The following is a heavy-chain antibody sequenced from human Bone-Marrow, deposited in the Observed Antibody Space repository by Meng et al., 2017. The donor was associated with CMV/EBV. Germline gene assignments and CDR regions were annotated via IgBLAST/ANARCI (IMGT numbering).Heavy chain of an antibody. J-gene: IGHJ4*02. D-gene: IGHD2-2*01. V-gene: IGHV3-11*04. CDR3: ARERGREDIVVGSAAPIGY. CDR1: GFTFSDYY. Sequence: GESLKISCAASGFTFSDYYMSWIRQAPGKGLEWVSYISSSGSTIYYADSVKGRFTISRDNAKNSLYLQMNSLRAEDTAVYYWARERGREDIVVGSAAPIGYWGQGTRVTVSS. CDR2: ISSSGSTI.